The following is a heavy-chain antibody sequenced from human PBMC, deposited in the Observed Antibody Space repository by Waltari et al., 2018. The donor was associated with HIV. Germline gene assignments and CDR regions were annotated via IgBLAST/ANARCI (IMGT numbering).Heavy chain of an antibody. J-gene: IGHJ6*02. V-gene: IGHV3-33*05. CDR1: GFTFSNHG. CDR2: VLYDGSDK. CDR3: ARRGVLTYYYTMDV. Sequence: QVQLVESGGGVVQPGRSLRLSCAASGFTFSNHGMHWLRQAPGKGVEWVAGVLYDGSDKYYADSVRGRFTISRDNSKNTLYLQMNNLRAEDTAVYFCARRGVLTYYYTMDVWGQGTTVTVSS. D-gene: IGHD3-10*01.